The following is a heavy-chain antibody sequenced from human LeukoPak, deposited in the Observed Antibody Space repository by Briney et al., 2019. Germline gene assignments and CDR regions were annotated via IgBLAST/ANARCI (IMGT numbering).Heavy chain of an antibody. Sequence: GGSLRLSCAASGFTFGSFWMSLLRQAPGKGLEWVANINGDGSEKYYADSVKGRLTISRDNAKNSLYLEMNSLRAEDTAVYYCARDQVGASHYWGQGTLVTVSS. J-gene: IGHJ4*02. CDR1: GFTFGSFW. V-gene: IGHV3-7*01. D-gene: IGHD1-26*01. CDR3: ARDQVGASHY. CDR2: INGDGSEK.